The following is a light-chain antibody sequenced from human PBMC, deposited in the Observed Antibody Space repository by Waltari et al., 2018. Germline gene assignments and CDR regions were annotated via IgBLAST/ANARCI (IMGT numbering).Light chain of an antibody. CDR3: QQYNSCALFT. CDR1: QSISIW. Sequence: DIQMTQSPSTLSASVGDRVTITCRASQSISIWLAWYQQKPGKAPKLLIYKASTIERGVPSRFSGGGSETEFTLIISSLQPDDFAAYYCQQYNSCALFTFGEGTKVEIK. V-gene: IGKV1-5*03. CDR2: KAS. J-gene: IGKJ4*01.